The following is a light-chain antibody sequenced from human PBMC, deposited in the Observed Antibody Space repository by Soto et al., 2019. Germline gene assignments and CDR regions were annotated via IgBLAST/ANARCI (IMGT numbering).Light chain of an antibody. CDR3: HQYGSSPCT. CDR1: QSVSGSY. J-gene: IGKJ1*01. Sequence: EIVLTQSPGTLSLSPGERATLSCRASQSVSGSYLAWYRQKPGQAPRLLIYAASRRATGTPDRFSGSGSRTDFTLTISRLEPEDFAVYYCHQYGSSPCTFGQGTKVEIK. CDR2: AAS. V-gene: IGKV3-20*01.